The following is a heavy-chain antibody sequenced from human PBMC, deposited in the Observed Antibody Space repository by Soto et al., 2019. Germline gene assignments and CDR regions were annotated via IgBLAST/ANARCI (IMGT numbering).Heavy chain of an antibody. CDR2: ISGSGGST. CDR3: AKAISIVVVPAAHDY. D-gene: IGHD2-2*01. J-gene: IGHJ4*02. CDR1: GFTFSSYA. V-gene: IGHV3-23*01. Sequence: GGSLRLSCAASGFTFSSYAMSWVRQAPGKGLEWVSAISGSGGSTYYADSVKGRFTISRDNSKNTLYLQMNSLRAEDTAVYYCAKAISIVVVPAAHDYWGQGTLVTVSS.